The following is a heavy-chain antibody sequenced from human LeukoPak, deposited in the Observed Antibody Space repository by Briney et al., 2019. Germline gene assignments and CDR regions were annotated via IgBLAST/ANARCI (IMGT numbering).Heavy chain of an antibody. D-gene: IGHD3-3*01. V-gene: IGHV1-69*02. CDR2: IITILGIA. Sequence: ASVKVSCKASGGTFSSYTISWVRQAPGQGLEWMGRIITILGIANYAQKFQGRVTITADKSTSTAYMELSSLRSEDTAVYYCASGQYDFWSGYSDYWGQGTLVTVSS. J-gene: IGHJ4*02. CDR1: GGTFSSYT. CDR3: ASGQYDFWSGYSDY.